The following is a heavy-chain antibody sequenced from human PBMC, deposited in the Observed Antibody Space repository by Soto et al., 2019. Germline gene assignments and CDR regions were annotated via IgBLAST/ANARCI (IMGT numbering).Heavy chain of an antibody. Sequence: PSETLSLTCTVSGVVLGSDAYYWSWIRQHPGKGLEWIGNIYHTGSTYYNPSLKSRVTISVDTSKNQLFLNLSSVTAADTAMYYCARHHVRGRTIAGAAEFWGQGTLVTVSS. J-gene: IGHJ4*02. D-gene: IGHD6-13*01. CDR3: ARHHVRGRTIAGAAEF. V-gene: IGHV4-31*03. CDR1: GVVLGSDAYY. CDR2: IYHTGST.